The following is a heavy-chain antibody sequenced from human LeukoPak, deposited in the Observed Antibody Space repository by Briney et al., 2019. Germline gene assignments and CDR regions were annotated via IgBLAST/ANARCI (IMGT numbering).Heavy chain of an antibody. D-gene: IGHD3-22*01. V-gene: IGHV3-23*01. CDR3: AKRGVVIRVILVGFHKEAYYFDS. Sequence: GGSLRLSCAVSGITLSNYGMSWVRQAPGKGLEWVAGISGSGGSTNYADSVKGRLTISRDNPKNTLYLHMNSLRAEDTAVYFCAKRGVVIRVILVGFHKEAYYFDSWGQGALVTVSS. CDR1: GITLSNYG. J-gene: IGHJ4*02. CDR2: ISGSGGST.